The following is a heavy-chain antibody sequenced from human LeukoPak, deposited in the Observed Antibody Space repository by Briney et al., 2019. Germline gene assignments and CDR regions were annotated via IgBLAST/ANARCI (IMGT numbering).Heavy chain of an antibody. CDR2: ISSSSSYI. Sequence: GGSLRLSCAASGFTFSSYSMNWVRQAPGKGLEWVSSISSSSSYIYYADSVKGRFTISRDNAKNSLYLQMNSPRAEDTAVYYCASPYYDFWSGYYPLSYWGQGTLVTVSS. J-gene: IGHJ4*02. V-gene: IGHV3-21*01. CDR1: GFTFSSYS. CDR3: ASPYYDFWSGYYPLSY. D-gene: IGHD3-3*01.